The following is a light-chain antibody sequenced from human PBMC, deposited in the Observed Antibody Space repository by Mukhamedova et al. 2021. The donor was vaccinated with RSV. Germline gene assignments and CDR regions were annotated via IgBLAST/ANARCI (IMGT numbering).Light chain of an antibody. J-gene: IGKJ2*01. CDR3: MQALQSPYN. V-gene: IGKV2-28*01. CDR2: LGS. Sequence: DWYLQKPGQSPQVLIYLGSNRASGVPDRFSGSGSGTEFTLRISRVEAEDVGVYYCMQALQSPYNFGQGTNLEIK.